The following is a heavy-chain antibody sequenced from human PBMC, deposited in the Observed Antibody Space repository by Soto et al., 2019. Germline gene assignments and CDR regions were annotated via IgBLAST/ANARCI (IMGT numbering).Heavy chain of an antibody. V-gene: IGHV4-31*03. CDR3: ARDNPDIAAAGAFDY. CDR2: IYYSGST. Sequence: QVQLQESGPVLVKPSQTLSLTCTVSGGSISSGGYYWSWIRQHPGKCLEWIGYIYYSGSTYYNPSLKSRVTISVDTSKNQFSLKLSSVTAADTAVYYCARDNPDIAAAGAFDYWGQGTLVTVSS. D-gene: IGHD6-13*01. J-gene: IGHJ4*02. CDR1: GGSISSGGYY.